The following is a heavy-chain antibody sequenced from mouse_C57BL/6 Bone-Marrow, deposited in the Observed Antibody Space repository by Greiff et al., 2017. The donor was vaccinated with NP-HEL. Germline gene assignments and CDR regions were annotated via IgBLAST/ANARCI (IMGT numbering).Heavy chain of an antibody. J-gene: IGHJ1*03. CDR3: ASPYYYGSSHYWYFDV. V-gene: IGHV1-81*01. CDR2: IYPRSGNT. D-gene: IGHD1-1*01. CDR1: GYTFTSYG. Sequence: QVQLQQSGAELARPGASVKLSCKASGYTFTSYGISWVKQRPGQGLEWIGEIYPRSGNTYYNEKFKGKATLTADKSSSTAYMELRSLTSEDSAVYFCASPYYYGSSHYWYFDVWGTGTTVTVSS.